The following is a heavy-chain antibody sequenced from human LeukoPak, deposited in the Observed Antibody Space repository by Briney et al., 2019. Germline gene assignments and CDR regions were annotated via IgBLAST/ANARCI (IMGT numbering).Heavy chain of an antibody. V-gene: IGHV3-7*01. D-gene: IGHD6-6*01. CDR1: GFTFSSYW. CDR3: ARAGSSHYYYYMDV. J-gene: IGHJ6*03. Sequence: GGSLRLSCAASGFTFSSYWMSWVRQAPGKGLEWVANIKQDGSEKYYVDSVKGRFTISRDNAKNSLYLQMNSLRAEDTAVYYCARAGSSHYYYYMDVWGKGTTVTVSS. CDR2: IKQDGSEK.